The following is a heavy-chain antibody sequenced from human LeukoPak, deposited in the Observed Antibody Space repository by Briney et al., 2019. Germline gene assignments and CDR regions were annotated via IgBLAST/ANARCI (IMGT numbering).Heavy chain of an antibody. CDR3: ARVYYASWSGQPLSQHWLDP. CDR2: INSDGSST. CDR1: GFTFNGHW. V-gene: IGHV3-74*01. Sequence: GGSLRLSCEASGFTFNGHWMHWVRQAPGKGLVWVSRINSDGSSTSYADSVKGRFAISRDNAKNSLYLQMNGLRVEDTAVYYCARVYYASWSGQPLSQHWLDPWGQGTLVTVSS. J-gene: IGHJ5*02. D-gene: IGHD3-3*01.